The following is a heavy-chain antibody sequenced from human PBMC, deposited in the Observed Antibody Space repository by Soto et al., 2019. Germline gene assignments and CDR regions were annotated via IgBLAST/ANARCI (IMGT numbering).Heavy chain of an antibody. CDR2: IYNSGST. V-gene: IGHV4-59*01. Sequence: QVQLQESGPGLVKPSETLSLTCTVSGASINTYYWSWIRQPPGKGLEWIGYIYNSGSTKHNPSLKSRVTISVDTSKNQFSLKLSSVTAADTAVYYCTRSRAAHYWGQGTLVTVSS. CDR3: TRSRAAHY. J-gene: IGHJ4*02. CDR1: GASINTYY. D-gene: IGHD6-6*01.